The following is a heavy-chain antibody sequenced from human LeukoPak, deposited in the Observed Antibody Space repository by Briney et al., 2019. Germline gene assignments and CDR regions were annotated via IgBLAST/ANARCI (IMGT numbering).Heavy chain of an antibody. D-gene: IGHD1-7*01. CDR2: ISWNGGTI. CDR3: AKDLEGELFVYYFDY. Sequence: SGGSLRLSCAASGFTFDDYAMHWVRQAPGEGLEWVSGISWNGGTIGYADSVKGRFTISRDNAKNSLYLQMNSLRAEDTALYYCAKDLEGELFVYYFDYWGQGTLVTVSS. V-gene: IGHV3-9*01. J-gene: IGHJ4*02. CDR1: GFTFDDYA.